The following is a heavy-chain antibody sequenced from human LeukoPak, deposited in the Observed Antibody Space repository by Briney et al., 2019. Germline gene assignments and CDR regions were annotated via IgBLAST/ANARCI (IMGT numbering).Heavy chain of an antibody. CDR1: GGSISSYY. D-gene: IGHD1-1*01. CDR3: ARLNGGY. V-gene: IGHV4-59*08. CDR2: IDYSGST. Sequence: SGTLSLTCTVSGGSISSYYWSWIRRPPGKGLEWIGYIDYSGSTNYNPSLRSRVTISVDRSKNQFSLKVRSVTAADTAVYYCARLNGGYWGQGTLVTVSS. J-gene: IGHJ4*02.